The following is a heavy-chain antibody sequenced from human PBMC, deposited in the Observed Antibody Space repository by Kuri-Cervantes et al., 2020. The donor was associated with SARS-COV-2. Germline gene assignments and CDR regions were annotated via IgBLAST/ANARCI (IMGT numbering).Heavy chain of an antibody. CDR3: ARGATMVRGVKQNWFDP. V-gene: IGHV1-46*01. J-gene: IGHJ5*02. D-gene: IGHD3-10*01. Sequence: ASVKVSCKGSGYSFTSYWIGWVRQAPGQGLEWMGIINPSGGSTSYAQKFQGRVTMTRDTSTSTVYMELSSLRSEDTAVYYCARGATMVRGVKQNWFDPWGQGTLVTVSS. CDR1: GYSFTSYW. CDR2: INPSGGST.